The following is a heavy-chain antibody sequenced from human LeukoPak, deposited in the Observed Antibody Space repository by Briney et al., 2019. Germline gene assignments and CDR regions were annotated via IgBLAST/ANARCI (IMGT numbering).Heavy chain of an antibody. CDR2: ITNGCGDT. V-gene: IGHV3-23*01. Sequence: PGGSLRLSCAASGFTFSNFAMTWVRQSPGKGLEWLSTITNGCGDTKYADSVKGRFTISRDNSKNTLYLQMNSLRAEDTAVYYCARGEYCSSTSCYTLVYGDSPSYWGQGTLVTVSS. CDR1: GFTFSNFA. CDR3: ARGEYCSSTSCYTLVYGDSPSY. J-gene: IGHJ4*02. D-gene: IGHD2-2*02.